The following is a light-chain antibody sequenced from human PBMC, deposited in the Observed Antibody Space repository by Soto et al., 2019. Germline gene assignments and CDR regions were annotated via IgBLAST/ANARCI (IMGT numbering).Light chain of an antibody. CDR2: SNN. CDR3: AACDDSLNGV. J-gene: IGLJ3*02. V-gene: IGLV1-44*01. Sequence: QAVLTQPPSASGTPVQRVTISCSGSSSNIGSNTVHWYQQLPGTAPKLIIYSNNQRPSGVPDRFSCSKSGTSASLAISVLESEYEADYYCAACDDSLNGVFGGGSKLTV. CDR1: SSNIGSNT.